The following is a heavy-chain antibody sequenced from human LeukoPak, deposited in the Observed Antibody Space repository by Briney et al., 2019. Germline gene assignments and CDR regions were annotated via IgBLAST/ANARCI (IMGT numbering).Heavy chain of an antibody. J-gene: IGHJ4*02. V-gene: IGHV3-48*01. Sequence: PGGSLRLSCAASGFTFSHSSMNWVRQAPGKGLEWVSLIDRDSSIIYYADSVRGRFIISRDNARNSLFLQMNSLRAEDTAVYFCATYDSGWYLTYWGQGTLVTVSS. CDR3: ATYDSGWYLTY. D-gene: IGHD6-19*01. CDR1: GFTFSHSS. CDR2: IDRDSSII.